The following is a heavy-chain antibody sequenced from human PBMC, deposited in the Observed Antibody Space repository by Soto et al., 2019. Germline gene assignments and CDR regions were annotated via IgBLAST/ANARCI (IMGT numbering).Heavy chain of an antibody. CDR2: IYYSGIT. Sequence: PSETLSLTCTVSGGSISYYYWSWIRQPPGKGLDWIGYIYYSGITNYNPSLKSRVTISIDTSKNQFSLRLNSLTAADTAVYYCARESREYYFDYWGQGTLVTVSS. V-gene: IGHV4-59*01. J-gene: IGHJ4*02. CDR1: GGSISYYY. CDR3: ARESREYYFDY.